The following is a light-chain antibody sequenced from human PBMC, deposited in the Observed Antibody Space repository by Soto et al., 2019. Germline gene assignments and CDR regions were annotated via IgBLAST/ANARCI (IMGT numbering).Light chain of an antibody. CDR3: SSYTSTNTLV. Sequence: QAVVTQPASVSGSPGQSITISCTGTSSDVGGYKYVSWYQQHPGKAPKVMIYEVSNRPSGVSNRFSGSKSGNTASLTISGLQAEDEADYYCSSYTSTNTLVFGTGTKLTVL. V-gene: IGLV2-14*01. J-gene: IGLJ1*01. CDR1: SSDVGGYKY. CDR2: EVS.